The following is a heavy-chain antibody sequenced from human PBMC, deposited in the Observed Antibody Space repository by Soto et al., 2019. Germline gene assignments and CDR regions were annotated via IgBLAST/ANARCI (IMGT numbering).Heavy chain of an antibody. J-gene: IGHJ6*02. CDR3: ARDLWGYCGADCYPLDV. D-gene: IGHD2-21*02. CDR1: GGSISTYY. CDR2: MYKTGNT. Sequence: QVRLQESGPGLVKPSETLSLTCTVSGGSISTYYWSWIRQPPGKGLEWIGYMYKTGNTIYNPSLKSRVSLSVDTSKNQFSLTLPCVTAADSAVYYCARDLWGYCGADCYPLDVWSQGTTVTVSS. V-gene: IGHV4-59*01.